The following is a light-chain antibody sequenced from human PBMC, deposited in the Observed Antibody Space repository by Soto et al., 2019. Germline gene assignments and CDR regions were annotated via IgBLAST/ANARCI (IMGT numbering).Light chain of an antibody. CDR1: QSISRSD. CDR2: ATS. J-gene: IGKJ4*01. CDR3: QQYGSSPT. V-gene: IGKV3-20*01. Sequence: TVLTQSPGTVYLSPGESATLSCRVSQSISRSDLAWYQHIPGQPPRLLIYATSSRATVIPDRFTGGGAGTGLTLTICRLEPEDSAVYYCQQYGSSPTFGGGTKVEIK.